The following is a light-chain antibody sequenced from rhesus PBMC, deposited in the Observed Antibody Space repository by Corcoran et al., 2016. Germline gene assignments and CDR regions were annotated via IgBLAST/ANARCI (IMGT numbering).Light chain of an antibody. CDR3: MQALQTPYS. V-gene: IGKV2-70*01. CDR1: QSLLHTDGRTY. CDR2: RVS. Sequence: DIVMTQTPPSLPVTPGEPASISCRSSQSLLHTDGRTYLYWYLQKPGQPPRLLIYRVSNRFSGLPDRFSGSGSCTDFTLKISRVKAEDVGVYYCMQALQTPYSFGQGTKVEIK. J-gene: IGKJ2*01.